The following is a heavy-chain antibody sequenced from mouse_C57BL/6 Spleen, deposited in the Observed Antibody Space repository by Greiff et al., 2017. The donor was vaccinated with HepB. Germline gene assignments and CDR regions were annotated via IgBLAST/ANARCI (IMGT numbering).Heavy chain of an antibody. D-gene: IGHD2-4*01. CDR1: GYTFTDYE. J-gene: IGHJ4*01. CDR3: TIYYDYERDAMDY. CDR2: IDPETGGT. V-gene: IGHV1-15*01. Sequence: QVHVKQSGAELVRPGASVTLSCKASGYTFTDYEMHWVKQTPVHGLEWIGAIDPETGGTAYNQKFKGKAILTADKSSSTAYMELRSLTSEDSAVYYCTIYYDYERDAMDYWGQGTSVTVSS.